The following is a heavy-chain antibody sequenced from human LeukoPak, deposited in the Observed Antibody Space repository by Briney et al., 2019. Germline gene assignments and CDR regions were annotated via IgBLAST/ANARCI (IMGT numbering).Heavy chain of an antibody. CDR3: AKEMGDIVVVPAAVDY. Sequence: PGGSLRLSCAASGFTFSDFWMHWVRQAPGKGLVWVSRINSGGTVTNYADSVKGRFTISRDNSKNTLYLQMNSLRAEDAAVYYCAKEMGDIVVVPAAVDYWGQGTLVTVSS. J-gene: IGHJ4*02. V-gene: IGHV3-74*01. CDR1: GFTFSDFW. CDR2: INSGGTVT. D-gene: IGHD2-2*01.